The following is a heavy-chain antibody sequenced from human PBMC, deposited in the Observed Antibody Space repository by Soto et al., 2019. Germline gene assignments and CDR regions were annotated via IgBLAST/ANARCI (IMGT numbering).Heavy chain of an antibody. V-gene: IGHV4-31*03. J-gene: IGHJ2*01. CDR1: GGSISSGGYY. CDR2: IYYSGST. CDR3: ARVGGTTVTPHWYFDL. Sequence: QVQLQESGPGLVKPSLTLSLTCTVSGGSISSGGYYWSWIRQHPGKGLEWIGYIYYSGSTYYNPSLKSRVTISVDTSKNQFSLKLSSVTAADTAVYYCARVGGTTVTPHWYFDLWGRGTLVTVSS. D-gene: IGHD4-17*01.